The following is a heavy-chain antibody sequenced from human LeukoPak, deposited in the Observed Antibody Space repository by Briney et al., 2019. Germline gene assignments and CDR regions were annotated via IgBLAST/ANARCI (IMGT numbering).Heavy chain of an antibody. J-gene: IGHJ6*02. CDR3: ARKSGHAYGMDV. Sequence: GGSLRLSCAASGFTFSSYGMHWVRQAPGKGLEWVAFIRYDGSNKYYADSVKGRFTISRDNAKNTVYLQMSSLRGEDTAVYHCARKSGHAYGMDVWGHGTTVTVSS. CDR1: GFTFSSYG. CDR2: IRYDGSNK. V-gene: IGHV3-30*02. D-gene: IGHD7-27*01.